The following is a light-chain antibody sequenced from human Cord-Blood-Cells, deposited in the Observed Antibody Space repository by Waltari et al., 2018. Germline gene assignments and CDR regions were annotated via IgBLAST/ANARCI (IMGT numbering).Light chain of an antibody. CDR3: QQYNSYSIT. J-gene: IGKJ5*01. V-gene: IGKV1-5*03. CDR1: QSISSW. Sequence: DIQMTQSPSTLSASVGDRVTITCRASQSISSWLAWYQQKPGKAPKLLIYKASSLESGVPSRFSGSRSGTEFTLTISSLQPDDFATYYCQQYNSYSITFGQGTRLEIK. CDR2: KAS.